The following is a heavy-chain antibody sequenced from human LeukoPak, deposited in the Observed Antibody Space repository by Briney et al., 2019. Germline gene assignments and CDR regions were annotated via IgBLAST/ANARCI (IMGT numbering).Heavy chain of an antibody. Sequence: PSETLSLTCTVSGGSISSSSYYWGWIRQPPGKGLEWIGSIYYSGSTYYNPSLKSRVPISVDTSKNQFSLKLSSVTAADTAVYYCARDYYDSSGYSDYWGQGTLVTVSS. J-gene: IGHJ4*02. CDR3: ARDYYDSSGYSDY. V-gene: IGHV4-39*07. CDR1: GGSISSSSYY. CDR2: IYYSGST. D-gene: IGHD3-22*01.